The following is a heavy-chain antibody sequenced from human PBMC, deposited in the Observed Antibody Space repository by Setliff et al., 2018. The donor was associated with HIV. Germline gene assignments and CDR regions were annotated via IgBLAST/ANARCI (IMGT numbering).Heavy chain of an antibody. CDR2: ISSGSSYI. CDR3: ARAGVYYDSSGYCIDY. CDR1: GFTFSSYS. D-gene: IGHD3-22*01. J-gene: IGHJ4*02. V-gene: IGHV3-21*01. Sequence: PGGSLRLSCAASGFTFSSYSMNWVRQAPGKGLEWVSSISSGSSYIYYAESGKGRFTISRDNAKNSLYLQMNSLRAEDTAVYYCARAGVYYDSSGYCIDYWGQGTLVTVSS.